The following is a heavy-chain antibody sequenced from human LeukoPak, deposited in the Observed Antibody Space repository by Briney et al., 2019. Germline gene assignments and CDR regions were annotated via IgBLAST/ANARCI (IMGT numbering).Heavy chain of an antibody. J-gene: IGHJ1*01. CDR3: ARDRYFQY. V-gene: IGHV3-7*01. Sequence: PGGSLRLSCAASGFTFSNYWMSWVRQAPGKGLEWVANIKHDGSEKHYVDSVKGRFTISRDNAKNTVHLQMNSLRAEDTAVYYYARDRYFQYWGQGTPVTVSS. CDR2: IKHDGSEK. CDR1: GFTFSNYW. D-gene: IGHD1-14*01.